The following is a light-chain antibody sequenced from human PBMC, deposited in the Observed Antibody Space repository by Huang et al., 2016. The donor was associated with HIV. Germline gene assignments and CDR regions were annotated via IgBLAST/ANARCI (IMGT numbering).Light chain of an antibody. CDR1: QCITSF. J-gene: IGKJ2*01. CDR3: QQANSFPYT. V-gene: IGKV1-12*01. Sequence: DIQMTQSPSSVSAFVGDRVTITCRASQCITSFLAWYQQKPGKAPKLLIYAAASLQSGVPSRFSGSGSGTDFTLTISSLQPEDFATYDCQQANSFPYTFGQGTKLEIK. CDR2: AAA.